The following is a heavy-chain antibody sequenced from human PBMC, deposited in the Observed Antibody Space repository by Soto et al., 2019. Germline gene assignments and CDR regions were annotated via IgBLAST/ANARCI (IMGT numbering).Heavy chain of an antibody. CDR2: IIPIFGTA. Sequence: GASVKVSCKASGGTFSSYAISWVRQAPGQGLEWMGGIIPIFGTANYAQKFQGRVTITADESTSTAYMELSSLRSEDTAVYYCARDYYDSSGPRDYYYYGMDVWGQGTTVTVSS. CDR3: ARDYYDSSGPRDYYYYGMDV. J-gene: IGHJ6*02. V-gene: IGHV1-69*13. CDR1: GGTFSSYA. D-gene: IGHD3-22*01.